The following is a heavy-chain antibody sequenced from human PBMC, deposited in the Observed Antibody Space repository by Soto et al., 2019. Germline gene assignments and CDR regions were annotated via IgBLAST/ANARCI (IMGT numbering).Heavy chain of an antibody. D-gene: IGHD2-15*01. CDR1: GGSIRNGAYY. J-gene: IGHJ4*02. CDR2: IYYRGNS. V-gene: IGHV4-30-4*01. Sequence: QMQLQESGPGLVKPSQTLTLTCTVSGGSIRNGAYYWSWSRHVPGKGLEWIGYIYYRGNSHYNPSLESRVSISIDMAKNQFTLKMASVTAAYTAIYFCAKDQRFEAAYFDYWGPGTLFPVSS. CDR3: AKDQRFEAAYFDY.